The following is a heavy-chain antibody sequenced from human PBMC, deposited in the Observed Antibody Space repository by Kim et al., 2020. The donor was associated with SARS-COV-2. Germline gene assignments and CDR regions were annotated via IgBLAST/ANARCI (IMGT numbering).Heavy chain of an antibody. CDR1: GFTFSSYE. CDR3: ARDRFAAHIAVAGIDYYYYGMDV. CDR2: ISSSGSTI. D-gene: IGHD6-19*01. Sequence: GGSLRLSCAASGFTFSSYEMNWVRQAPGKGLEWVSYISSSGSTIYYADSVKGRFTISRDNAKNSLFLQMNSLRAEDTALYYCARDRFAAHIAVAGIDYYYYGMDVWGQGTTVTVSS. J-gene: IGHJ6*02. V-gene: IGHV3-48*03.